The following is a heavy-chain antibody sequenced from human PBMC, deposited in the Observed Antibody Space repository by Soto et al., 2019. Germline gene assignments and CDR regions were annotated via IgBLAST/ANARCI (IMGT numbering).Heavy chain of an antibody. CDR1: GFTFGDYA. D-gene: IGHD3-3*01. J-gene: IGHJ3*02. Sequence: GGSLRLSCTASGFTFGDYAMSWFRQAPGKGLEWVGFIRSKAYGGTTEYAASVKGRFTISRDDSKSIAYLQMNSLKTEDTAVYYCTRDLLRFLEDAFDIWGQGTMVTVSS. V-gene: IGHV3-49*03. CDR2: IRSKAYGGTT. CDR3: TRDLLRFLEDAFDI.